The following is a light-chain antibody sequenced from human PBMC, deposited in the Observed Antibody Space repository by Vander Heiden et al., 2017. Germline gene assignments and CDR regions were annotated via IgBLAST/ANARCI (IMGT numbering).Light chain of an antibody. CDR1: QVISNK. V-gene: IGKV1-9*01. CDR2: DTS. Sequence: DIQLTQSPSFLSASVGDRVTITCRASQVISNKLAWYQQKPGKAPKVLLYDTSTLQSGVPARFSGSGSGTEFALTINSLQPEDFASYSCQQFKSYPLTFGPGTKVDIK. J-gene: IGKJ3*01. CDR3: QQFKSYPLT.